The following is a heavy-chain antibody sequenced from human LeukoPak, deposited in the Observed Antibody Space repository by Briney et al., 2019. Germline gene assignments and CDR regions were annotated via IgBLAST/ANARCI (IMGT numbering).Heavy chain of an antibody. CDR3: ARTYYGILTGYNPYFDY. Sequence: PGGSLRLSCAASGFTFSSYEMNWVRQAPGKGLEWVSYITASSTAIYSADSVKGRFTISRDNAKNFLYLQMNSLRAEDTAVYYCARTYYGILTGYNPYFDYWGQGILVTVSS. CDR2: ITASSTAI. CDR1: GFTFSSYE. D-gene: IGHD3-9*01. V-gene: IGHV3-48*03. J-gene: IGHJ4*02.